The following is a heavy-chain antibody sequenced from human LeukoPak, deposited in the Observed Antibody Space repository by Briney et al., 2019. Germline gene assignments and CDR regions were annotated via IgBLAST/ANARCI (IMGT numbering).Heavy chain of an antibody. V-gene: IGHV1-3*01. D-gene: IGHD5-12*01. CDR2: INAGNGNT. CDR3: ARGKWPYAFDI. Sequence: ASVTVSCKASGYTFTSYAMHWVRQAPGQRLEWMGWINAGNGNTKYSQKFQGRVTITRDASASTAYMELSSLRSEDTAVYYCARGKWPYAFDIWGQGTMVTVSS. J-gene: IGHJ3*02. CDR1: GYTFTSYA.